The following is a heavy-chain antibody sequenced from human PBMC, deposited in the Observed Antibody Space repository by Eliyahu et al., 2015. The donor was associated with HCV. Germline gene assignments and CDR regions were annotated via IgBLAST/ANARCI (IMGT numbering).Heavy chain of an antibody. CDR2: IYPSGST. J-gene: IGHJ4*02. CDR1: GVXLDHWY. V-gene: IGHV4-4*07. Sequence: QVQLQESGPGRVKPSETLSLTCTVXGVXLDHWYWSWIRQPAGKGLEWIGRIYPSGSTNYNPSLQSRVTMSVDTSKNQFSLKLNSVTAADTAVYYCARGSLTSDYWGQGTLVTVSS. CDR3: ARGSLTSDY.